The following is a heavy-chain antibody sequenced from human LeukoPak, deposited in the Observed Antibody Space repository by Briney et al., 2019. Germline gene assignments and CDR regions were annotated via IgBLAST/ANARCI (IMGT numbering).Heavy chain of an antibody. V-gene: IGHV4-59*11. Sequence: SETLSLTCAVSDDSFSSHYWTWIRQPPGKGLEWIGYISYIGSTNYNPSLKSRVTISIDPPRNQFSLRLSSVTAADTAVYYCARDLVTVTKGCDIWGQGTMVSVSS. CDR2: ISYIGST. CDR1: DDSFSSHY. J-gene: IGHJ3*02. D-gene: IGHD4-17*01. CDR3: ARDLVTVTKGCDI.